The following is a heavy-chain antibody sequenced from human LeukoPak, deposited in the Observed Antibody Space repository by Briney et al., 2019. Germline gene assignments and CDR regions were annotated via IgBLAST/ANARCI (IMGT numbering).Heavy chain of an antibody. D-gene: IGHD3-9*01. V-gene: IGHV1-69*13. J-gene: IGHJ4*02. Sequence: SVKVSCKASGGTLSSYAISWVRQAPGQGLEWMGGIIPIFGTANYAQKFQGRVTITADESTSTAYMELSSLRSEDTAVYYCARPYDILTGYYPGYGYWGQGTLVTVSS. CDR2: IIPIFGTA. CDR1: GGTLSSYA. CDR3: ARPYDILTGYYPGYGY.